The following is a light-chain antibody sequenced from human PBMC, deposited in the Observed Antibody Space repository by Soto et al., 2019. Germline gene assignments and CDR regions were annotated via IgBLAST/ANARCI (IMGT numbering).Light chain of an antibody. V-gene: IGLV2-14*03. CDR3: SSYTTSSFYV. CDR1: SSDIGGYNY. CDR2: DVS. Sequence: ALTQPASVSGSPGQSITISCIGTSSDIGGYNYVSWYQQHPGNAPKLMVFDVSDRPSGVSNRFSGSKSGNTASLTISGLQAEDEADYYCSSYTTSSFYVFGTGTKVTVL. J-gene: IGLJ1*01.